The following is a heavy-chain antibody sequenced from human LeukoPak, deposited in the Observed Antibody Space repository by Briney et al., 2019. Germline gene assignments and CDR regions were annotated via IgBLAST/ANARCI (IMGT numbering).Heavy chain of an antibody. V-gene: IGHV1-8*01. CDR3: ARGGWLALRYFDY. CDR1: GYTFTSYD. J-gene: IGHJ4*02. D-gene: IGHD3-9*01. CDR2: MNPNSGDA. Sequence: GASVKVSCKASGYTFTSYDINWVRQATGQGLEWMGWMNPNSGDAGYVQKFQGRVTMTRNTSISTAYMELSSLRSEDTAVYYCARGGWLALRYFDYWGQGTLVTVSS.